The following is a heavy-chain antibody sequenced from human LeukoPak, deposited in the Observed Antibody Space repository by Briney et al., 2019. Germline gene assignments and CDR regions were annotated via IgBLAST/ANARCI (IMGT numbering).Heavy chain of an antibody. Sequence: GGSLRLSRSASGFTFKKYAMHWVRQAPGKGLEYVSAINSNGGRTYYADSVKGRFTISRDNSENTLFLQMSSLRVEDTAVYYCVKDLYYDNSGYYSGAFDYWGQGTLVTVSS. CDR3: VKDLYYDNSGYYSGAFDY. CDR2: INSNGGRT. J-gene: IGHJ4*02. D-gene: IGHD3-22*01. V-gene: IGHV3-64D*06. CDR1: GFTFKKYA.